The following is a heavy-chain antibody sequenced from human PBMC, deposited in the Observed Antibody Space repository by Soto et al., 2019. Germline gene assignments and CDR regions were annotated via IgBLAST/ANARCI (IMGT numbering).Heavy chain of an antibody. D-gene: IGHD2-2*02. CDR1: GGSISGYY. CDR3: AIYRRTDVEEYTLDF. V-gene: IGHV4-59*01. J-gene: IGHJ4*02. CDR2: VYYSGST. Sequence: SETLSLTCTVSGGSISGYYWSWFRQAPGKGLEWIGYVYYSGSTNYNPSLESRVTISRDTSKNQFSLKLTSVTAADTAVYYCAIYRRTDVEEYTLDFWGQGSLVTVSS.